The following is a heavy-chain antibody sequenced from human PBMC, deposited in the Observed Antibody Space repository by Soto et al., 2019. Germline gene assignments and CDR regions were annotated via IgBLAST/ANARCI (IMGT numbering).Heavy chain of an antibody. CDR1: GFSLSNARMG. CDR3: AKDGTTGGQHYYGMDV. Sequence: QVTLKESGPVLVKPTETLTLTCTVSGFSLSNARMGVSWIRQPPGKALEWLAHIFSNDEKSYSTSLKGRFTISRDTSKNTLFLQMNSLRAEDTALYFCAKDGTTGGQHYYGMDVWGQGTTVTVSS. D-gene: IGHD2-15*01. V-gene: IGHV2-26*01. CDR2: IFSNDEK. J-gene: IGHJ6*02.